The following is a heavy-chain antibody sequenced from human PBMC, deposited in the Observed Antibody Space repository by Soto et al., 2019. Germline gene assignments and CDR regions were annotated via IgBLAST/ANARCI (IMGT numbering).Heavy chain of an antibody. Sequence: QVQLVQSGAEVKTPGASVRVSCKASGYTFTNYDINWVRQAPGQGLEWMGWMNPGSGNRGYAPKLRGRVNMTRDTSTSTAFMELSSLTSEDTAVYYCARGEGARLTFFGVVLEKEYMDVWGKGTTVTVSS. V-gene: IGHV1-8*01. CDR2: MNPGSGNR. D-gene: IGHD3-3*01. CDR3: ARGEGARLTFFGVVLEKEYMDV. CDR1: GYTFTNYD. J-gene: IGHJ6*03.